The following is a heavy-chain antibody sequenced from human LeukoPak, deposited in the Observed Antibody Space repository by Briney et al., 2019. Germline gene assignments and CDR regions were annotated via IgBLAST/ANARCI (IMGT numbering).Heavy chain of an antibody. CDR2: ISSSSSYI. CDR3: ARIYYDFWSGYYPFDY. Sequence: GGSLRLSCAASGFTFSSYSMTWARQAPGKGLEWVSSISSSSSYIYYADSVKGRFTISRDNAKNSLYLQMNSLRAEDTAVYYCARIYYDFWSGYYPFDYWGQGTLVTVSS. CDR1: GFTFSSYS. D-gene: IGHD3-3*01. J-gene: IGHJ4*02. V-gene: IGHV3-21*01.